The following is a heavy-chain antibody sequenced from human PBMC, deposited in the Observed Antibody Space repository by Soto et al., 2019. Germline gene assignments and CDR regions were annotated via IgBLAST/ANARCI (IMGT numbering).Heavy chain of an antibody. CDR3: ARDRSGITGKTRNIYAMDV. CDR1: GGTLSSYA. V-gene: IGHV1-69*13. D-gene: IGHD6-13*01. J-gene: IGHJ6*02. Sequence: SVKVSCKASGGTLSSYAISWVRQAPGQGLDWVGGTVPITLSTHYAQKFQGRVIITADEATNTVYMDLSSLRSEDTAVYYCARDRSGITGKTRNIYAMDVWGQGTTVTVS. CDR2: TVPITLST.